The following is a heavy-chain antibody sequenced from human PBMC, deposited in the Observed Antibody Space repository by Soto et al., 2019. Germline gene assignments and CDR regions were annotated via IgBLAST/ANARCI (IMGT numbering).Heavy chain of an antibody. J-gene: IGHJ4*02. CDR2: TYSSGST. CDR3: ARGQTIRAFEY. V-gene: IGHV4-59*01. Sequence: QVQLQESGPALVKTSESLSLTCTVSGASLSVYTWNWIRQSPGKGLEWIGYTYSSGSTSYNPSLESRVTIAVDRSMNQFSLKLNSVTAADTAVYYCARGQTIRAFEYWGQGALVSLSS. CDR1: GASLSVYT. D-gene: IGHD4-17*01.